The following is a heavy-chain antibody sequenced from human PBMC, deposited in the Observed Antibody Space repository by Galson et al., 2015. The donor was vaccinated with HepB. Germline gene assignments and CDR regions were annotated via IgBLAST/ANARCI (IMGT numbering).Heavy chain of an antibody. D-gene: IGHD1-26*01. Sequence: SLRLSCAASGFTFSTYSMNWVRQAPGKGLEWVSYISNSASTIYYADSLKGRFTISRDNAKSSLYLQINSLKDEDTAVYYCARLRGSKRPDAFDIWGQGTMVTVSS. CDR3: ARLRGSKRPDAFDI. J-gene: IGHJ3*02. CDR1: GFTFSTYS. CDR2: ISNSASTI. V-gene: IGHV3-48*02.